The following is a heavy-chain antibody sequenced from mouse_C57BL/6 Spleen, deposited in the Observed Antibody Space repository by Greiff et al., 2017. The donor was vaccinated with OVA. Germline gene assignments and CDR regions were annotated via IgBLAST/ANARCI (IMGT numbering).Heavy chain of an antibody. CDR3: ARLTGTGRYFDV. V-gene: IGHV5-17*01. Sequence: ELMLVESEGGLVKPGGSLKLSCAASGSTFSDYGMHWVRQAPEKGLEWVAYISSGSSTIYDADTVCGRFTISRDNAKNTLFLQMACLRCEVTAMYYCARLTGTGRYFDVWGTGTTVTVSS. J-gene: IGHJ1*03. D-gene: IGHD4-1*01. CDR2: ISSGSSTI. CDR1: GSTFSDYG.